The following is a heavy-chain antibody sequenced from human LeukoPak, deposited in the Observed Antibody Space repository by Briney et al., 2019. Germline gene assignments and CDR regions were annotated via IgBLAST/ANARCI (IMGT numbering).Heavy chain of an antibody. CDR3: ALARSEYHYGMDV. CDR1: GDSVSSISVA. J-gene: IGHJ6*02. V-gene: IGHV6-1*01. CDR2: TYYRSKWYY. Sequence: SQTLSLTCAISGDSVSSISVAWNWIRQSPSRGLEWLGRTYYRSKWYYEYAVSVKGRININPDPSKNQFSLQLNSVTPEDTAVYYCALARSEYHYGMDVCGQGTTVTVSS.